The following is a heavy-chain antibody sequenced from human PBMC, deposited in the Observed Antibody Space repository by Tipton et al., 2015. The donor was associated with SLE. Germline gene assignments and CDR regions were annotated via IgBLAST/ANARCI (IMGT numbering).Heavy chain of an antibody. J-gene: IGHJ3*02. CDR2: ISADNGNT. V-gene: IGHV1-18*01. CDR1: GYTFTSYD. CDR3: ARGTLSRACDT. D-gene: IGHD2-15*01. Sequence: QSGPEVKKPGASVKVSCKASGYTFTSYDINWVRQDTGQGLEWMGWISADNGNTNYAQKLQGRVTMTTDTSTSTAYMELRSLRSDNTAVYFCARGTLSRACDTWVQGPMVTVSS.